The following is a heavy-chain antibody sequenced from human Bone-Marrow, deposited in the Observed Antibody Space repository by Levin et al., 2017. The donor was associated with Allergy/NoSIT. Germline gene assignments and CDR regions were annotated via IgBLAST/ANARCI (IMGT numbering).Heavy chain of an antibody. D-gene: IGHD3-9*01. Sequence: GASVKVSCKASGYTFTGYYMHWVRQAPGQGLEWMGWINPNSGGTNYAQKFQGRVTMTRDTSISTAYMELSRLRSDDTAVYYCARGEVLRYFDWLSWNWGQGTLVTVSS. J-gene: IGHJ4*02. V-gene: IGHV1-2*02. CDR2: INPNSGGT. CDR3: ARGEVLRYFDWLSWN. CDR1: GYTFTGYY.